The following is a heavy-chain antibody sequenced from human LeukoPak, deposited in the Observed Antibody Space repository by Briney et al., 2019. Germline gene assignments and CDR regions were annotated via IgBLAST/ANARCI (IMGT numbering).Heavy chain of an antibody. Sequence: GGSLRLSCAASGFTLSSKVMHWVRQAPGTELVWVSRIIRDGTGTDYADSVKGRFTISRDIATNTLYLQMNSLRAEDTAVYYCARAVGYGAGSYGFDIWGQGTTVTVSS. V-gene: IGHV3-74*01. J-gene: IGHJ3*02. CDR3: ARAVGYGAGSYGFDI. CDR1: GFTLSSKV. D-gene: IGHD3-10*01. CDR2: IIRDGTGT.